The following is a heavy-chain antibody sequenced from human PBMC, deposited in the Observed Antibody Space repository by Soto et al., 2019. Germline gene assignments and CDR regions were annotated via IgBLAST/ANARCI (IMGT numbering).Heavy chain of an antibody. Sequence: GESLKISCKGSGYSFTSYWIGWVRQMPGKGLEWMGIIYPGDSDTRYSPSFQGQVTISADKSISTAYLQWSSLKASDTAMYYCARLAQQRYYYYGMDVWGQGTTVNVSS. V-gene: IGHV5-51*01. J-gene: IGHJ6*02. CDR2: IYPGDSDT. D-gene: IGHD6-13*01. CDR1: GYSFTSYW. CDR3: ARLAQQRYYYYGMDV.